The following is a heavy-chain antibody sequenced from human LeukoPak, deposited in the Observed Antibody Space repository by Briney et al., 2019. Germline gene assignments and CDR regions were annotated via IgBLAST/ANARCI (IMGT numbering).Heavy chain of an antibody. Sequence: GGSLRLSCAASGFTFSSYWMSWVRQAPGKGLEWVANIKQDGSEKYYVDSVKGRFTISRDNAKNSLCLQMNSLRAEDTAVYYCATTSSAPTWDYFDYWGQGTLVTVSS. CDR3: ATTSSAPTWDYFDY. CDR1: GFTFSSYW. D-gene: IGHD3-22*01. V-gene: IGHV3-7*03. J-gene: IGHJ4*02. CDR2: IKQDGSEK.